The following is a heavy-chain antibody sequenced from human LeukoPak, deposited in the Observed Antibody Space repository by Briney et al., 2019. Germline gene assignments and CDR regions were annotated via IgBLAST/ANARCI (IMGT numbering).Heavy chain of an antibody. J-gene: IGHJ4*02. CDR3: AKAFDYNGLRGEGGSFDC. D-gene: IGHD4-11*01. CDR2: IGVSGDT. Sequence: PGGSLRLSCVASGFNFSKNDMHWVRQTTERRLECVSAIGVSGDTYYAETVKGRFTISRENGKNSVYLQMNSLRAGDTAVYFCAKAFDYNGLRGEGGSFDCWGQGALVTVSS. V-gene: IGHV3-13*01. CDR1: GFNFSKND.